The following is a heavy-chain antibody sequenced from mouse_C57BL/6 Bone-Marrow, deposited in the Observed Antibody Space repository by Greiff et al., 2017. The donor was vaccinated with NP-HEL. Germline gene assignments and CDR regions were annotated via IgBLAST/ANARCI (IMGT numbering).Heavy chain of an antibody. D-gene: IGHD3-3*01. CDR3: ARRGGWERCY. CDR2: IYPGDGET. Sequence: QVQLQQSGAELVKPGASVKISCTASGFAFSSYWMNWVKQRPGKGLEWIGQIYPGDGETNYAGKFKGKATLTADKSASTAYMQLSSLTSEDSAGYCCARRGGWERCYRGPGATVTV. CDR1: GFAFSSYW. V-gene: IGHV1-80*01. J-gene: IGHJ2*01.